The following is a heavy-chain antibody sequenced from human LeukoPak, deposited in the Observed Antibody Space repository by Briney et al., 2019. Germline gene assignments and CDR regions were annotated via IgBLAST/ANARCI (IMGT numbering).Heavy chain of an antibody. D-gene: IGHD3-22*01. V-gene: IGHV3-73*01. Sequence: GGSLKLSCAASGFTFSGSAINWVRQASGKGLEWVGRISSKANSYATGYAVSVKGRFTISRDDSKNTAYLQMNSLKTEDTAVYYCMVYDTSGYYYEIFDYWGQGTLVTVSS. CDR1: GFTFSGSA. CDR2: ISSKANSYAT. J-gene: IGHJ4*02. CDR3: MVYDTSGYYYEIFDY.